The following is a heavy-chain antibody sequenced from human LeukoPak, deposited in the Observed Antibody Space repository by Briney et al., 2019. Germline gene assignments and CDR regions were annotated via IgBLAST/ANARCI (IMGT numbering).Heavy chain of an antibody. Sequence: GGSLRLSCAASGFTFDDYAMSWVRQAPGKGLEWVSGINWNGGRTGYADSVKGRFTISRDNAKNSLYLQMNRLRAEDTALYYCARDQYYGSGSFGFYFDYWGQGSLVTVSS. J-gene: IGHJ4*02. D-gene: IGHD3-10*01. CDR2: INWNGGRT. CDR1: GFTFDDYA. CDR3: ARDQYYGSGSFGFYFDY. V-gene: IGHV3-20*04.